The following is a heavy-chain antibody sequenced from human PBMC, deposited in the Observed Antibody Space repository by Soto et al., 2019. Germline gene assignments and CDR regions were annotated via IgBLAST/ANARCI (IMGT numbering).Heavy chain of an antibody. J-gene: IGHJ5*02. V-gene: IGHV4-59*01. CDR1: GGSISSYY. Sequence: SETLSLTCTVSGGSISSYYWSWIRQPPGKGLEWIGYIYYSGSTNYNPSLKSRVTISVDTSKNQFSLKLSSVTAADTAVYYCARDNSGYVGTTTGVEGYNWFDPWGQGTLVTVSS. D-gene: IGHD5-12*01. CDR2: IYYSGST. CDR3: ARDNSGYVGTTTGVEGYNWFDP.